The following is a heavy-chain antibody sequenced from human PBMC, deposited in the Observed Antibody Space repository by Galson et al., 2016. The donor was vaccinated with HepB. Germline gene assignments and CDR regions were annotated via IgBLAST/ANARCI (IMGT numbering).Heavy chain of an antibody. CDR2: IWYDGSAK. CDR3: AGAPLEARNYYYYAMDP. D-gene: IGHD6-6*01. CDR1: GFTFTNYG. Sequence: SLRLSCAASGFTFTNYGMHWVRQASGKGLEWVALIWYDGSAKYYADSVKGRFTVSRDNSKNTLYLQLNNLRTDDTALYYCAGAPLEARNYYYYAMDPWGQGTTVTVSS. V-gene: IGHV3-33*01. J-gene: IGHJ6*02.